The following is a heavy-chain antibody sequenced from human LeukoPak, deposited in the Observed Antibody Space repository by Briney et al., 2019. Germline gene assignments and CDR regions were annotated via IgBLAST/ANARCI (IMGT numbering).Heavy chain of an antibody. V-gene: IGHV4-39*01. Sequence: PSETLSLTCSVSGASISRNTYYWGWVRQPPRKGPEGIGSVYHSGSTDYNPSLKRRVTMSVDTPKNQFSLKLSSVTAADTALYYCARHWCTSSSCYSFFDYWGQGTLVTVSS. CDR1: GASISRNTYY. CDR2: VYHSGST. D-gene: IGHD2-15*01. J-gene: IGHJ4*02. CDR3: ARHWCTSSSCYSFFDY.